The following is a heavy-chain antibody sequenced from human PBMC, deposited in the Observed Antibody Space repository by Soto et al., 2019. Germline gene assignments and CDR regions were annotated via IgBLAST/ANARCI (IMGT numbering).Heavy chain of an antibody. CDR3: ARVSGSYNNWFDP. CDR1: GYTFSSYA. V-gene: IGHV1-3*01. D-gene: IGHD1-26*01. J-gene: IGHJ5*02. CDR2: INAGNGNT. Sequence: RASVKVSCKASGYTFSSYAMHWVRQAPGQRLEWMGWINAGNGNTKYSQKLQGRVTITRDTSASTAYMELSSLRSEDTAVYYCARVSGSYNNWFDPWGQGTLVTVSS.